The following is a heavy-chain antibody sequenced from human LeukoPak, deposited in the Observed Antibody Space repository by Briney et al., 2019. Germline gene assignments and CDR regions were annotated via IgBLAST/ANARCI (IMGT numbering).Heavy chain of an antibody. V-gene: IGHV1-2*02. D-gene: IGHD2-8*01. CDR3: ARERARMRYANNNWFDP. Sequence: ASVRVSCTASGYTFTGYYMHWVRQAPGQGLEWMGWINPNSGGTNYAQTFQGRVTMTRDTSISTAYMELSRLRSDDTAVYYCARERARMRYANNNWFDPWGQGTLVTVSS. J-gene: IGHJ5*02. CDR1: GYTFTGYY. CDR2: INPNSGGT.